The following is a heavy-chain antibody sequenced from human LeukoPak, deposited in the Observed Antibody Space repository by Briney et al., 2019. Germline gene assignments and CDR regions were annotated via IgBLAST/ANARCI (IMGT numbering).Heavy chain of an antibody. CDR1: GGTFSSYA. V-gene: IGHV1-69*01. CDR3: EAYYYDSSGYYVDY. D-gene: IGHD3-22*01. Sequence: SVKASCKASGGTFSSYAISWVRQAPGQGLEWMGGIIPIFGTANYAQKFQGRVTITADESTSTAYMELSSLRSEDTAVYYCEAYYYDSSGYYVDYWGQGTLVTVSS. J-gene: IGHJ4*02. CDR2: IIPIFGTA.